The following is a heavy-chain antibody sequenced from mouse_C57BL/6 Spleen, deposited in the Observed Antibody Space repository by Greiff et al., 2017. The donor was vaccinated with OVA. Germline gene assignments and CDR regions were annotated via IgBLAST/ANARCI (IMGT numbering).Heavy chain of an antibody. D-gene: IGHD4-1*01. Sequence: EVKLMESGPELVKPGDSVKISCKASGYSFTGYFMNWVMQSHGKSLEWIGRINPYNGDTFYNQKFKGKATLTVDKSSSTAHMELRSLTSEYSAVYYCASSELGLDYWGQGTTLTVSS. V-gene: IGHV1-20*01. CDR3: ASSELGLDY. CDR2: INPYNGDT. CDR1: GYSFTGYF. J-gene: IGHJ2*01.